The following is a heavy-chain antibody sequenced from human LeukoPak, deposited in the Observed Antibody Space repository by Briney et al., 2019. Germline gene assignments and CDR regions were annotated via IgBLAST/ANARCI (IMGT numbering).Heavy chain of an antibody. Sequence: PGGSLRLSCAASGFTFSSYAMSWVRQAPGKGLEWVSAISGSGGSTYYADSVKGRFTISRDNSKNTLYLQMNSLRAEDTAVYYCAKEREYSSGWSPRTFDYWGQGTLVTVPS. CDR3: AKEREYSSGWSPRTFDY. V-gene: IGHV3-23*01. J-gene: IGHJ4*02. CDR2: ISGSGGST. D-gene: IGHD6-19*01. CDR1: GFTFSSYA.